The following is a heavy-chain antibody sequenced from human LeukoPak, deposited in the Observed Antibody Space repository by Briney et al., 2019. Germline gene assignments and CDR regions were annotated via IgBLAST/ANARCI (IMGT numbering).Heavy chain of an antibody. CDR1: GYTFTAYY. Sequence: GASVKVSCKASGYTFTAYYMHWVRQAPGQRREWMGWIDTNSGGTKYAQKFQGRVTITRHTSIGTAYMELSRLISDDTAVYYCASEAFCAGGSCYLHRVASWGPGTLVTVSS. CDR3: ASEAFCAGGSCYLHRVAS. V-gene: IGHV1-2*02. J-gene: IGHJ5*02. CDR2: IDTNSGGT. D-gene: IGHD2-15*01.